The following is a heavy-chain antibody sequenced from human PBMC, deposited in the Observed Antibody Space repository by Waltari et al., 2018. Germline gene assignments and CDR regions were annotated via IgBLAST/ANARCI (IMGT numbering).Heavy chain of an antibody. V-gene: IGHV4-30-4*08. CDR2: IYFSGST. D-gene: IGHD3-3*01. J-gene: IGHJ3*02. CDR3: ARDFYSVSGAFDI. CDR1: GGSIISGDYY. Sequence: QVQLQESGPGLVKPSQTLSLTCTVSGGSIISGDYYWSWIRQPPGKGLEWIGYIYFSGSTYYNPARKRRVTISVDTSKNQFSLKLNSVTAADTAVYYCARDFYSVSGAFDIWGQGTMVTVSS.